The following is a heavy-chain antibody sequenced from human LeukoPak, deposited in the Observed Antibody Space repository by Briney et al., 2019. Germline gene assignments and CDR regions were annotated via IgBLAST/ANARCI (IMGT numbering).Heavy chain of an antibody. J-gene: IGHJ4*02. CDR1: GGSISSYY. D-gene: IGHD3-16*02. V-gene: IGHV4-59*12. Sequence: SETLSLTCTVSGGSISSYYWSWIRQPPGKGLECIGYIYYSGSTNYNPSLKSRVTISVDTSKNQFSLKLSSVTAADTAVYYCARDRLMITFGGVIENYWGQGTLVTVSS. CDR3: ARDRLMITFGGVIENY. CDR2: IYYSGST.